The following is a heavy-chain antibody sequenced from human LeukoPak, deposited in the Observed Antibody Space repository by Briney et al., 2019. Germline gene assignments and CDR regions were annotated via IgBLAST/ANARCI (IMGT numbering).Heavy chain of an antibody. V-gene: IGHV3-33*01. CDR2: IWYDGSNK. CDR1: GFTFSSYG. D-gene: IGHD3-3*01. CDR3: ARVYYDFWSGTNNWFDP. Sequence: PGGSLRLSCAASGFTFSSYGMHWVRQAPGKGLEWVAVIWYDGSNKYYADSVKGRFTISRDNSKNTLYLQMNSLRAEDTAVYYCARVYYDFWSGTNNWFDPWGQGTLVTVSS. J-gene: IGHJ5*02.